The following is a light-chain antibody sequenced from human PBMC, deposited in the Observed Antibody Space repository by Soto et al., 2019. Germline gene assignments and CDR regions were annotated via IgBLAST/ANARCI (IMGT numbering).Light chain of an antibody. CDR2: EVS. J-gene: IGLJ1*01. CDR3: TSHTSSSTYV. V-gene: IGLV2-14*01. Sequence: QSVLTQPASVSGSPGQSITIPCTGTNSDIGYWNYVSWYQQHPGKGPKLMIFEVSIRPSGVSNRFSGSKSGNTAFLTISGLQVEDEADYYCTSHTSSSTYVFGSGTKLTVL. CDR1: NSDIGYWNY.